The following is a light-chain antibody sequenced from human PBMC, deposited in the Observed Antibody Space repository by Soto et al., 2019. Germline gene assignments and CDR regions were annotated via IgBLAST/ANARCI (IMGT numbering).Light chain of an antibody. CDR3: QSYDRSMCGYL. J-gene: IGLJ1*01. V-gene: IGLV1-40*01. CDR1: GSNIGTGYD. Sequence: QSVLTLPPSVSGALGQRGTISCTGSGSNIGTGYDVHWYQQFPGTAPKVLIFANSNRPSGVPERFSGSKSGTKASLAITGLQPEDEADYYCQSYDRSMCGYLFGTGTEVTVL. CDR2: ANS.